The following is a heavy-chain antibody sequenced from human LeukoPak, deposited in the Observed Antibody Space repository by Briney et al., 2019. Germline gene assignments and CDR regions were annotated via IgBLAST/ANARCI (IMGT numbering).Heavy chain of an antibody. D-gene: IGHD2-8*01. Sequence: GESLTFACKGSGYSFTSYWIGWVRQMPGKGLEWMGIIYPGDSDTRYSPSFQGQVTISADKSISTAYLQWSSLKASDTAMYYCARRARACTNSVCYAYYMDVWGKGTTVTVSS. CDR2: IYPGDSDT. CDR1: GYSFTSYW. CDR3: ARRARACTNSVCYAYYMDV. V-gene: IGHV5-51*01. J-gene: IGHJ6*03.